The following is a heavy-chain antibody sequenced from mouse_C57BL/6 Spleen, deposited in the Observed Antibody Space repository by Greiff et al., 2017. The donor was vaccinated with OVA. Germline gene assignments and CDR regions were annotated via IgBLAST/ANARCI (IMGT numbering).Heavy chain of an antibody. CDR3: ARSYWDVGYFDV. Sequence: VQLQQSGAELARPGASVKLSCKASGYTFTSYGISWVKQRTGQGLEWIGEIYPRSGNTYYNEKFKGKATLTADKSSSTAYMELRSLTSEDSAVYFCARSYWDVGYFDVWGTGTTVTVSS. CDR1: GYTFTSYG. CDR2: IYPRSGNT. V-gene: IGHV1-81*01. D-gene: IGHD4-1*01. J-gene: IGHJ1*03.